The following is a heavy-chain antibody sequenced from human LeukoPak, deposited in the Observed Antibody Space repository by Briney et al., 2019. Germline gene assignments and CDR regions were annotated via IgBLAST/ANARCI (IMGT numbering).Heavy chain of an antibody. CDR3: ARATPGSGWYAYYYYYMDV. Sequence: SETLSLTCTVSGGSISSYYWSWIRQPPGKGLEWIGYIYYSGSTNYNPSLKSRVTISVDTSKNQFSLKLSSVTAADTAVYYCARATPGSGWYAYYYYYMDVWGKGTTVTVSS. V-gene: IGHV4-59*01. J-gene: IGHJ6*03. D-gene: IGHD6-19*01. CDR1: GGSISSYY. CDR2: IYYSGST.